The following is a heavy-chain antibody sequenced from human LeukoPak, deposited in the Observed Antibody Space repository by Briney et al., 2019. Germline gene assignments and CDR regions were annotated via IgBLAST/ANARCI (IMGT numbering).Heavy chain of an antibody. Sequence: GGSLRLSCAASGFTFNTYWMTWVRQAPGKGLEWVANIKQDGSEKDYVESVKGRFTISRDNAKNSLYLQMNSLRAEDTAVYYCAKDQSEYYDILTGYDYFDYWGQGTLVTVSS. D-gene: IGHD3-9*01. CDR3: AKDQSEYYDILTGYDYFDY. V-gene: IGHV3-7*01. J-gene: IGHJ4*02. CDR2: IKQDGSEK. CDR1: GFTFNTYW.